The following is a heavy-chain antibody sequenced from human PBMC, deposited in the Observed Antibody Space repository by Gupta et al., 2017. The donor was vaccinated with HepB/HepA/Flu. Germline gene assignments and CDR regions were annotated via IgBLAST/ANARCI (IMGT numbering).Heavy chain of an antibody. V-gene: IGHV3-9*01. CDR1: GFTFDDYA. Sequence: EVLLVESGGGLVQPGRSLRLSCAASGFTFDDYAMHWVRKAPGKGLEWVSGINWSSGRMDYMDSVKGRFTISRDNAKNSLYLQMNSLRPDDTALYYCAKDISRSAYYYAMDVWGQGTTVTVSS. D-gene: IGHD6-19*01. CDR3: AKDISRSAYYYAMDV. CDR2: INWSSGRM. J-gene: IGHJ6*02.